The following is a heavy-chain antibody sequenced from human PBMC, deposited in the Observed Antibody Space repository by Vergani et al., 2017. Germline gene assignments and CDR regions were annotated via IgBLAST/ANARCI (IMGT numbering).Heavy chain of an antibody. Sequence: VEAGGGLVQPGGSLRLSCTASGFTFQAFAFHWVRQVSGRGLEWVSGIDRNYGVKNGNSFEGRFSISRENAKKAVFLQMNNLRHEDTALYFCVKDKDYDADGPFDLWGRGTLVTVSS. J-gene: IGHJ2*01. V-gene: IGHV3-9*01. CDR3: VKDKDYDADGPFDL. CDR1: GFTFQAFA. D-gene: IGHD3-16*01. CDR2: IDRNYGVK.